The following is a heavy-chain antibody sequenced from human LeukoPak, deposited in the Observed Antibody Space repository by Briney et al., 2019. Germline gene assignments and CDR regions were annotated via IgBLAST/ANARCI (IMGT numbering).Heavy chain of an antibody. J-gene: IGHJ4*02. D-gene: IGHD6-19*01. CDR1: GDSISNYY. CDR3: ARAEKAVTGTLDY. Sequence: SETLSLTCTVSGDSISNYYWSWIRQSPGKELDWIGYMYNRGSTIYNPSLKSRVTISTDTSKNQFSLRLTSVTAADTAVYYCARAEKAVTGTLDYWGQGTLITVSS. V-gene: IGHV4-59*01. CDR2: MYNRGST.